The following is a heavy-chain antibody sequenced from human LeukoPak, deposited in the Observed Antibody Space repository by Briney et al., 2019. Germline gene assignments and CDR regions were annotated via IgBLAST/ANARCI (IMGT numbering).Heavy chain of an antibody. J-gene: IGHJ4*02. CDR2: ISTSGTNT. CDR1: GFTFRSYV. D-gene: IGHD1-26*01. V-gene: IGHV3-23*01. CDR3: AKLVGATMTSDY. Sequence: PGGSLRLSCVASGFTFRSYVMTWVRQAPGKGLEWVSGISTSGTNTYYADFVKGRFTTSRDNSKNTLYLQMNSLRAEDTAVYYCAKLVGATMTSDYWGQGTLVTVSS.